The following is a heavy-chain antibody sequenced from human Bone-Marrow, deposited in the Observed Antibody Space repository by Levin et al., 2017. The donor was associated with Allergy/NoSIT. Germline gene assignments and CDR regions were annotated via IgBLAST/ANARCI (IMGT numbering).Heavy chain of an antibody. CDR1: GFTFSSFN. CDR2: ISFDGSKE. V-gene: IGHV3-30-3*01. J-gene: IGHJ4*02. CDR3: ARPFSNLVARFDN. Sequence: PGGSLRLSCAASGFTFSSFNLHWVRQAPGKGLEWVALISFDGSKEFFADSVKGRFTISRDNSKNMVFLHLNSLRPDDTAVYYCARPFSNLVARFDNWGQGTLVTVSS.